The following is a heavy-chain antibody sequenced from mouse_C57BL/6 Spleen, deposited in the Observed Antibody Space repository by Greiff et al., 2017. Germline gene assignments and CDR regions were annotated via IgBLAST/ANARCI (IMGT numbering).Heavy chain of an antibody. CDR1: GYTFTDSY. V-gene: IGHV1-26*01. CDR3: ARDRLLYYFDY. Sequence: EVPLQPSGPELVKPGASVPISCKASGYTFTDSYMHWVKQGHGKSLEWIGDINPINGGTSYNQKFKGKATLPVDKSSSTAYLALRSLTSADSSFYYCARDRLLYYFDYWGQGTTLTVSS. J-gene: IGHJ2*01. D-gene: IGHD3-3*01. CDR2: INPINGGT.